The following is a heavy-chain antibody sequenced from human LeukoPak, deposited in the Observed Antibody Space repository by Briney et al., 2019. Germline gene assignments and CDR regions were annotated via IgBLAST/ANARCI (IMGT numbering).Heavy chain of an antibody. D-gene: IGHD2-15*01. CDR2: ISGSGGGT. CDR3: AKGGGSGFGY. Sequence: GGSLRLPCAASGFTFSSSAMSWVRQAPGKGLEWVSTISGSGGGTQYADSVKGRFTFPRDNSKNTLSLQMNSLRAEDTAVYYCAKGGGSGFGYWGQGTLVTVSS. J-gene: IGHJ4*02. V-gene: IGHV3-23*01. CDR1: GFTFSSSA.